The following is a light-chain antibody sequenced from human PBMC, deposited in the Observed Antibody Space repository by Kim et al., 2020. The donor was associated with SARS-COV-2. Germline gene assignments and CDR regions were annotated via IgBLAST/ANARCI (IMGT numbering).Light chain of an antibody. CDR3: QTWGTGIHVI. CDR1: SGQSNYA. J-gene: IGLJ2*01. CDR2: VTSDGSH. V-gene: IGLV4-69*01. Sequence: FKLTCTLSSGQSNYALAWYQQQPQKGPRYLMKVTSDGSHKKGDGIPDRFSGSSSGSERYLTISSLQSEDEADYYCQTWGTGIHVIFGGGTQLTVL.